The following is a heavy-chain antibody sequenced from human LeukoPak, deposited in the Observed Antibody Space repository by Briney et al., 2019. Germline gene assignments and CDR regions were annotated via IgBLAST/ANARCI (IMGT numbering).Heavy chain of an antibody. CDR3: ARVLDLGAFDI. J-gene: IGHJ3*02. Sequence: PSETLSLTCTVSGGSISSSSYYWGWIRQPPGKGLEWIGSIYYSGSTNYNPSLKSRVTISVDTSKNQFSLKLSSVTAADTAVYYCARVLDLGAFDIWGQGTMVTVSS. V-gene: IGHV4-39*07. CDR2: IYYSGST. CDR1: GGSISSSSYY. D-gene: IGHD3-16*01.